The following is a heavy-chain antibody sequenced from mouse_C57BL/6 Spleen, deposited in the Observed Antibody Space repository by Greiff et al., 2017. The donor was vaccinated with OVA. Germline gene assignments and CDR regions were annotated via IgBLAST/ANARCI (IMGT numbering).Heavy chain of an antibody. Sequence: VQLQQSGAELVKPGASVKISCKASGYAFSSYWLNWVKQRPGTGLERIGQIYPGDGDTNYNGKFQGQATLTADKSSSTAYMQLSSLTSEDSAVYFCAKFYYDYEDAMDYWCQGTSVTVSS. CDR2: IYPGDGDT. D-gene: IGHD2-4*01. V-gene: IGHV1-80*01. J-gene: IGHJ4*01. CDR3: AKFYYDYEDAMDY. CDR1: GYAFSSYW.